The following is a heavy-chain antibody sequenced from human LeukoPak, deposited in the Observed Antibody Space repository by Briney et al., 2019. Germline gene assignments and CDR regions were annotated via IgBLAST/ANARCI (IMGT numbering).Heavy chain of an antibody. D-gene: IGHD3-16*01. Sequence: PGGSLRLSRAASGFTFSSFKMTWVRQAPGKGLEWVASISPSSTYIYYGDSLKGRVTVSRDNAKSLLFLHMSSLRPDDTAVYYCARDFTGGEYFDSWGQGALVSVSS. CDR3: ARDFTGGEYFDS. J-gene: IGHJ4*02. CDR1: GFTFSSFK. CDR2: ISPSSTYI. V-gene: IGHV3-21*06.